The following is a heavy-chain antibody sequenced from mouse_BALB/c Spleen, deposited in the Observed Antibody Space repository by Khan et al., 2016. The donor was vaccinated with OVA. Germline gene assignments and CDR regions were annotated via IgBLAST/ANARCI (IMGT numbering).Heavy chain of an antibody. D-gene: IGHD2-14*01. Sequence: EVELVESGPSLVKPSQTLSLTCSVTGDSITTGYWNWIRKFPGNKLEYMGYIIYTGYTYYNPSLKSRISITRHTSNNQYYLQLNSVTDEDTATSYCARSTYRYAFVYWGQGTLVTVSA. CDR3: ARSTYRYAFVY. CDR1: GDSITTGY. J-gene: IGHJ3*01. CDR2: IIYTGYT. V-gene: IGHV3-8*02.